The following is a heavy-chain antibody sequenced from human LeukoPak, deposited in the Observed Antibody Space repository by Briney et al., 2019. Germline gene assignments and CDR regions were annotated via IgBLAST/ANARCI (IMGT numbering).Heavy chain of an antibody. CDR1: GYTFTSYA. CDR3: AREGGVRGVIISSWFDP. V-gene: IGHV7-4-1*02. J-gene: IGHJ5*02. CDR2: INTNTGNP. Sequence: GASVKVSCKASGYTFTSYAMNWVRQAPGQGLEWMGWINTNTGNPTYAQGFTGRFVFSLDTSVSTAYLQISSLKAEGTAVYYCAREGGVRGVIISSWFDPWGQGTLVTVSS. D-gene: IGHD3-10*01.